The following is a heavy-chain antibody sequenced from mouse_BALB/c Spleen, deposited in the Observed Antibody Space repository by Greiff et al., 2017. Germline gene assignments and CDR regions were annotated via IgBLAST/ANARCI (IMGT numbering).Heavy chain of an antibody. Sequence: QQSCKASGYTFTSYWMHWVKQRPGQGLEWIGEINPSNGRTNYNEKFKSKATLTVDKSSSTAYMQLSSLTSEDSAVYYCARRGTTASFAYWGQGTLVTVSA. CDR3: ARRGTTASFAY. CDR1: GYTFTSYW. V-gene: IGHV1S81*02. J-gene: IGHJ3*01. CDR2: INPSNGRT. D-gene: IGHD1-2*01.